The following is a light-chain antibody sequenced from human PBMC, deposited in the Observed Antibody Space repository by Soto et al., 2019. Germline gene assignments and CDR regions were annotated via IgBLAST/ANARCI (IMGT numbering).Light chain of an antibody. CDR1: QTVSSSY. J-gene: IGKJ2*01. V-gene: IGKV3-20*01. CDR2: GAS. Sequence: EIVLTQSPGTLSLSPGERATLSCRASQTVSSSYLVWHQQKPGQAPRLLIYGASSRANGIPDRFSGSGSGTDFTLTISRLEPEDFAVYYCQQYGASLPYTFGQGTKLEIK. CDR3: QQYGASLPYT.